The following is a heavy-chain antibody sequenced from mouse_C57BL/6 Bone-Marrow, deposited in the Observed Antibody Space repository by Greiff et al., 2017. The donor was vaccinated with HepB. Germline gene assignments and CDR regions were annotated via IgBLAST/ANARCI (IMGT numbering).Heavy chain of an antibody. CDR3: ARDRAAWYFDV. D-gene: IGHD3-1*01. CDR2: ISSGGSYT. Sequence: EVKLMESGGDLVKPGGSLKLSCAASGFTFSSYGMSWVRQTPDKRLEWVATISSGGSYTYYPDSVKGRFTISRDNAKNNLYLQMSHLKSEDTAMYYCARDRAAWYFDVWGTGTTVTVSS. J-gene: IGHJ1*03. V-gene: IGHV5-6*01. CDR1: GFTFSSYG.